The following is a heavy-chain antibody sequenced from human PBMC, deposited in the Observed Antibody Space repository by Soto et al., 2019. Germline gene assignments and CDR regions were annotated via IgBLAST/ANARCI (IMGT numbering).Heavy chain of an antibody. CDR2: TYYRSKWYT. Sequence: SQTLSLTCAISGDSVSSNSAACNWIRQSPSRGLEWLGRTYYRSKWYTDYAVSVKRRSTINPDTTKNQFSLQLNSVTPEATGVYYCAREAIANLDWGGFDYWGQGTLVTVSS. CDR3: AREAIANLDWGGFDY. CDR1: GDSVSSNSAA. V-gene: IGHV6-1*01. D-gene: IGHD3-3*01. J-gene: IGHJ4*02.